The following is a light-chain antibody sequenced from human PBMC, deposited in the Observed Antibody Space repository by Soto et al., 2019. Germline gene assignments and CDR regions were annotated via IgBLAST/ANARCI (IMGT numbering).Light chain of an antibody. V-gene: IGKV3-20*01. J-gene: IGKJ4*01. CDR3: RQYGRSLGFA. CDR1: QSVGNN. CDR2: GAS. Sequence: EVVMAQSPVTLSVSPGDGAALSCRASQSVGNNLAWYQQKPGQAPRLVIHGASTRAPGISDRFSGSGSGTDFTLTISRLEPEDFALYYCRQYGRSLGFAFGGGTKVDIK.